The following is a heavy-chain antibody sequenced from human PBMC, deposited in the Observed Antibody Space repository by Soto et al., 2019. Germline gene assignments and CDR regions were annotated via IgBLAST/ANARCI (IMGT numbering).Heavy chain of an antibody. D-gene: IGHD3-10*01. Sequence: EVLLLDSGGGLLQPGGSLRLSCAASGFTFSNYAMTWVRQAPGKGTEWTSTVNNGGGGTYYADSVKGRFTISRDNSKNSLYLQVSSLRAEDTAVYYCTKERLGRGIDYWGQGSLVTVSS. J-gene: IGHJ4*02. CDR2: VNNGGGGT. CDR1: GFTFSNYA. CDR3: TKERLGRGIDY. V-gene: IGHV3-23*01.